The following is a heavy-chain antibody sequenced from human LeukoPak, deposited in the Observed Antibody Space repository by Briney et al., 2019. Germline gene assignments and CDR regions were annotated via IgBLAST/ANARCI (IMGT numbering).Heavy chain of an antibody. V-gene: IGHV3-74*03. CDR2: LKSDGSTA. CDR1: GFTFSSFN. D-gene: IGHD4-17*01. CDR3: ARGVYGDPVAFDS. Sequence: GGSLRLSCAASGFTFSSFNMHWVRQAPGKGLVWVSRLKSDGSTAMYADSVQGRFTISRDNARNTVHLLMSSLTVEDTGVYYCARGVYGDPVAFDSWGQGALVTVSS. J-gene: IGHJ4*02.